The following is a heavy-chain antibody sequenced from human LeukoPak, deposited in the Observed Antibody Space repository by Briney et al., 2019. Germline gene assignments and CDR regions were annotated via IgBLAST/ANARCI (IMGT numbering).Heavy chain of an antibody. Sequence: GGSLRLSCAASGLIFGDYAMHWVRQAPGEGLEWVAAIAFDDTDRYYIDSVKGRFTISRDDSKNTLYLHMTSLRAEDTAVYYCTNSDDYGDYWGQGTLVTVSS. J-gene: IGHJ4*02. CDR2: IAFDDTDR. V-gene: IGHV3-30*04. CDR1: GLIFGDYA. CDR3: TNSDDYGDY.